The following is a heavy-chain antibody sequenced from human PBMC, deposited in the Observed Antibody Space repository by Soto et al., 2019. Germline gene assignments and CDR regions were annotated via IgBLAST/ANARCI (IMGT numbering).Heavy chain of an antibody. J-gene: IGHJ4*02. V-gene: IGHV4-39*01. CDR2: IYYSGST. D-gene: IGHD6-19*01. Sequence: SETLSLTCTVSGGSISSSSYYWGWIRQPPGKGLEWIGSIYYSGSTYYNPSLKSRVTISVDTSKNQFSLKLSSVTAADTAVYYCARHPHQMYSSGWYAGYWGQGTLVTVSS. CDR1: GGSISSSSYY. CDR3: ARHPHQMYSSGWYAGY.